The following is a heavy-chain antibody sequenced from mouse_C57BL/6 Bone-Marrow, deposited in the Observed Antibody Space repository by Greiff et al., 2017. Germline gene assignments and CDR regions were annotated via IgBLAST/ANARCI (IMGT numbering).Heavy chain of an antibody. D-gene: IGHD1-1*01. CDR3: EIGLRFYY. Sequence: VQLQQPGAELVKPAASVTVSCKASGYSFTSYWMHWVKQRPGQGLEWIGRIHPSDSGTNYNQTFKGKATLTVDKSSSTAYMQLSSLTAVDSEVYYCEIGLRFYYWGQGTTLTVSS. CDR2: IHPSDSGT. V-gene: IGHV1-74*01. CDR1: GYSFTSYW. J-gene: IGHJ2*01.